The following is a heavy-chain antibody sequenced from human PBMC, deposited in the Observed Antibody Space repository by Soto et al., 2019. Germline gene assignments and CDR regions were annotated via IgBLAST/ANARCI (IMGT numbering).Heavy chain of an antibody. V-gene: IGHV4-39*01. J-gene: IGHJ4*02. CDR2: ISYTGTT. D-gene: IGHD6-13*01. CDR1: GGSISSSTYF. Sequence: SETLSLTCTVSGGSISSSTYFWGWIRQPPGKGLEWIGSISYTGTTYYNPSLKSRVTISVDTSKNQFSLRLSSVTAADTAVYFCATRYTSSKTVKWGQGTLVTVFS. CDR3: ATRYTSSKTVK.